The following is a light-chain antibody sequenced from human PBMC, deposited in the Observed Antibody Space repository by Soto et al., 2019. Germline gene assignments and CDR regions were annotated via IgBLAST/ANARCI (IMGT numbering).Light chain of an antibody. J-gene: IGLJ1*01. Sequence: SVLTQPPSVSGSPGQSVTISCTGTSSDVGSYNRVSWYQQPPGTAPKLMIYEVSNRPSGVPDRFSGSKSGNTASLTISGLQAEDEADYYCSSYTSSSLRVFGTGTKVTVL. V-gene: IGLV2-18*02. CDR3: SSYTSSSLRV. CDR2: EVS. CDR1: SSDVGSYNR.